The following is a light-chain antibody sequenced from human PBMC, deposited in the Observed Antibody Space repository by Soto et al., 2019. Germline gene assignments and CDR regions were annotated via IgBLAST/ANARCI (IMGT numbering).Light chain of an antibody. CDR3: QQYSSYWGFT. CDR1: QSISSW. CDR2: DAS. Sequence: DIQMTQSPSTLSASVGDRVTITCRASQSISSWLAWYQQKLGKAPKLLIYDASSLESGVPPRFSGGGSGTEFTLTISSRQPDDFATYYYQQYSSYWGFTFGPGTKVDIK. V-gene: IGKV1-5*01. J-gene: IGKJ3*01.